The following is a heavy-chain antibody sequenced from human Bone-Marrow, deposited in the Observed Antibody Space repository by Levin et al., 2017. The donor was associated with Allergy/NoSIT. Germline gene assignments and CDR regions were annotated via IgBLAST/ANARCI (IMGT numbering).Heavy chain of an antibody. V-gene: IGHV3-30*03. Sequence: GGSLRLSCAASGFIFSSYGMHWVRQAPGKGLEWVSVVSYDGSDKYHADSVTGRFTISRDNSKNTLYLQMSSLRAEDTAVYYCARADFNVLTGYFYYFDYWGQVTLVTVSS. J-gene: IGHJ4*02. CDR3: ARADFNVLTGYFYYFDY. D-gene: IGHD3-9*01. CDR1: GFIFSSYG. CDR2: VSYDGSDK.